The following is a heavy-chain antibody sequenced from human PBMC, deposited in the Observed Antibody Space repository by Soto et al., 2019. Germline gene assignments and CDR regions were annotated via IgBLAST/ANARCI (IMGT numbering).Heavy chain of an antibody. V-gene: IGHV3-33*01. D-gene: IGHD5-12*01. J-gene: IGHJ6*03. CDR1: GFTFSSYG. CDR2: IWYDGSNK. CDR3: ARDKAGAGYPDYYYYMDV. Sequence: QVQLVESGGGVVQPGRSLRLSCAASGFTFSSYGMHWVRQAPGKGLEWVAVIWYDGSNKYYADSVKGRFTISRDNCKKPLYLQMNSLRAEDTAVYYCARDKAGAGYPDYYYYMDVWGKGTTVTVSS.